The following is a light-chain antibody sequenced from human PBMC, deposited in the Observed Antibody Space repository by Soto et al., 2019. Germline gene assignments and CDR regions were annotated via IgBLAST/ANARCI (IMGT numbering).Light chain of an antibody. CDR1: QSVSSSS. V-gene: IGKV3-20*01. Sequence: EIVLTQSPGTLSLSPGERATLSCRASQSVSSSSLAWYQQKPGQAPRLLIYGASSRATGIPDRFSGSGSGTDFTLTISRLEPEDFAVYYCQQYGSSPLSTFGPGTKVDIK. CDR2: GAS. J-gene: IGKJ3*01. CDR3: QQYGSSPLST.